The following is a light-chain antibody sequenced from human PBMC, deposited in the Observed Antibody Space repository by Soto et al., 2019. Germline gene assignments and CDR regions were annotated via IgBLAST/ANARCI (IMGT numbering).Light chain of an antibody. V-gene: IGLV1-47*02. J-gene: IGLJ2*01. CDR1: SSNIGSNY. CDR3: AAWDDSLSGLVV. CDR2: SNN. Sequence: QPVLTQPPSASGTPGQRVTISCSGSSSNIGSNYVYWYQQLPGTAPKLLIYSNNQRPSGVPDRFSGSKSGTSASLAISGLRSEDEADYYCAAWDDSLSGLVVFGGGTKVTVL.